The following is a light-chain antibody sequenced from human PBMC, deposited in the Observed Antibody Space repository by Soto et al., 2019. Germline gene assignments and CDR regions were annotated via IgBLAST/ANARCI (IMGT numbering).Light chain of an antibody. V-gene: IGKV3-20*01. CDR3: LQYTSPPWT. J-gene: IGKJ1*01. CDR1: QTVPVNY. CDR2: SAS. Sequence: EIVLTQSPGTLSLSPGKRATLSCRASQTVPVNYLAWLQHKPGQAPRLLIYSASNRATGIPDRFSGSGSGTDFTLTIASLEPEDFAVYYCLQYTSPPWTLGQGTKVETK.